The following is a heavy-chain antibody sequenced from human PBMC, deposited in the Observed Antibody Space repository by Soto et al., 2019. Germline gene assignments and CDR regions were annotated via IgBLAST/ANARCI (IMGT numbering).Heavy chain of an antibody. D-gene: IGHD6-19*01. V-gene: IGHV1-18*01. CDR3: ARDGQKQWLLRALDI. CDR1: GYTFTSFV. CDR2: ISAYNGDT. Sequence: ASVKVSCKASGYTFTSFVITWVRQAPGQGLEWMGWISAYNGDTNYAQNLQGRVTMTTDTSTSTAYMELRSLASDDTAMYYCARDGQKQWLLRALDIWGQGTMVTVSS. J-gene: IGHJ3*02.